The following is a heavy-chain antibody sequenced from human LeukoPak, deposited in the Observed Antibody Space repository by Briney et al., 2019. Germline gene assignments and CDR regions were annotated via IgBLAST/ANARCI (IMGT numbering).Heavy chain of an antibody. V-gene: IGHV4-34*01. Sequence: SETLSLTCTVSGGSINNYYWSWIRQPPGKGLEWIGEINHSGSTNYNPSLKSRVTISVDTSKNQFSLKLSSMTAADTAVYYCARVSPKYYYDSSGYYGYWGQGTLVTVSS. CDR2: INHSGST. CDR3: ARVSPKYYYDSSGYYGY. CDR1: GGSINNYY. J-gene: IGHJ4*02. D-gene: IGHD3-22*01.